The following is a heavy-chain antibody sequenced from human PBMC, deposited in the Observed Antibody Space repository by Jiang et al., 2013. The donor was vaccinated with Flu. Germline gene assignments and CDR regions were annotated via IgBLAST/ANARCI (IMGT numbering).Heavy chain of an antibody. CDR1: GGSISSSSYY. D-gene: IGHD2-15*01. CDR3: ARAWAGYCSGGSCYRLDY. V-gene: IGHV4-61*05. CDR2: IYYSGST. Sequence: PGLVKPSETLSLTCTVSGGSISSSSYYWGWIRQPPGKGLEWIGYIYYSGSTNYNPSLKSRVTISLDTSKKQFSLRLTSVTAADTAVYYCARAWAGYCSGGSCYRLDYWGRGTLVTVSS. J-gene: IGHJ4*02.